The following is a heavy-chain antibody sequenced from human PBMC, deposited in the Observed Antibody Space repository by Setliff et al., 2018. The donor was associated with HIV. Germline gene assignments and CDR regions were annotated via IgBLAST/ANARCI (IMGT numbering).Heavy chain of an antibody. CDR1: GYTFSDYG. Sequence: ASVKVSCKASGYTFSDYGISWVRQAPGQGLEWMGWISAHNGRINYAQKFQGRVTMTTDRSTSTAYMELRSLRSDDTAVYYCAREVRVAVAGLGYWGQGTLVNVSS. CDR3: AREVRVAVAGLGY. V-gene: IGHV1-18*01. CDR2: ISAHNGRI. D-gene: IGHD6-19*01. J-gene: IGHJ4*02.